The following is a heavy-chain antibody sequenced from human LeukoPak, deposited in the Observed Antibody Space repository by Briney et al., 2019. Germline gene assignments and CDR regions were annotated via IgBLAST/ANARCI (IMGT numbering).Heavy chain of an antibody. CDR3: ARDLSYCGGDCYSADY. J-gene: IGHJ4*02. CDR2: ISAYNGNT. V-gene: IGHV1-18*01. CDR1: GYTFTSYG. Sequence: ASVKVSGKASGYTFTSYGISWVRQAPGQGLEWMGWISAYNGNTNYAQKLQGRVTMTTDTSTSTAYMELRSLRSDDTAVYYCARDLSYCGGDCYSADYWGQGTLVTVSS. D-gene: IGHD2-21*02.